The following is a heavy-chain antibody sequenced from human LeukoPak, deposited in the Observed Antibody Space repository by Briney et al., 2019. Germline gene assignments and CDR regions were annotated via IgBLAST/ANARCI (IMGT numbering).Heavy chain of an antibody. CDR2: ISSSSITI. D-gene: IGHD2/OR15-2a*01. V-gene: IGHV3-48*02. CDR1: GFTFSSYN. CDR3: ARRLLGPMDV. J-gene: IGHJ6*02. Sequence: PGGSLRLSCAASGFTFSSYNMNWVRQAPGKGLEWVSYISSSSITIHYADSVKGRFTISSDNAKNSLYLQMNSLRDEDTAVYYCARRLLGPMDVWGQGTTVTVSS.